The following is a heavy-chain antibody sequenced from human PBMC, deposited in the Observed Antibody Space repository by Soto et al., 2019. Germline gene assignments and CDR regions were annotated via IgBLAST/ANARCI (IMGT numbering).Heavy chain of an antibody. J-gene: IGHJ5*02. D-gene: IGHD3-3*01. CDR2: IYYSGST. CDR1: GGSISSSSYY. V-gene: IGHV4-39*01. Sequence: QLQLQESGPGLVKPSETLSLTCTVSGGSISSSSYYWGWIRQPPGKGLEWIGSIYYSGSTYYNPSLKSRVTISVDTSKNQFSLKLSSVTAADTAVYYCARRANVLRFLEWLNWFDPWGQGTLVTVSS. CDR3: ARRANVLRFLEWLNWFDP.